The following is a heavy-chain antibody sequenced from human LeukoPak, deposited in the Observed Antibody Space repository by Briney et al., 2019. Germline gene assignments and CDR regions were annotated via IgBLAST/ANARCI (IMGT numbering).Heavy chain of an antibody. Sequence: AGSLRLSCAASGFTFSSYSMNWVRQAPGKGLEWVSSISSSSDIYYADTVKGRFTISRANPKNSLYLHMNSLRAEDTAVYYCARGAARMVEVSTIISFEYWGQGTLVTVSS. J-gene: IGHJ4*02. CDR1: GFTFSSYS. CDR3: ARGAARMVEVSTIISFEY. V-gene: IGHV3-21*01. CDR2: ISSSSDI. D-gene: IGHD5-24*01.